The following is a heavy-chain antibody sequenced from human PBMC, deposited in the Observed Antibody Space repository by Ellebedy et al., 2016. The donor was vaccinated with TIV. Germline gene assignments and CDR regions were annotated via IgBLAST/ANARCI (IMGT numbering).Heavy chain of an antibody. J-gene: IGHJ4*02. CDR3: ARGRVGYVVSSLDY. CDR2: IYHSGST. V-gene: IGHV4-61*05. D-gene: IGHD1-26*01. Sequence: MPSETLSLTCTVSGGSISSSSYYWSWIRQPPGKGLEWIGYIYHSGSTNSNPSLKNRVTISVDTSKNQFYLKLSSVTAADTAVYYCARGRVGYVVSSLDYWGQGTLVTVSS. CDR1: GGSISSSSYY.